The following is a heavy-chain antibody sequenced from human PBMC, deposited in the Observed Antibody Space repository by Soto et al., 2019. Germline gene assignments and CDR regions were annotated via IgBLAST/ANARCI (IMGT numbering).Heavy chain of an antibody. Sequence: EVQLVESGGGLVQPGGSLRLSCAASGFTFSSYSMNWVRQAPGKGLEWVSYISSSSSTIYYADSVKGRFTISRDNAKNSLYLQMNSLRDEDTAVYYCARATRSSSSGPMHYYYYGMDVWGQGTTVTVSS. CDR2: ISSSSSTI. D-gene: IGHD6-6*01. V-gene: IGHV3-48*02. CDR3: ARATRSSSSGPMHYYYYGMDV. CDR1: GFTFSSYS. J-gene: IGHJ6*02.